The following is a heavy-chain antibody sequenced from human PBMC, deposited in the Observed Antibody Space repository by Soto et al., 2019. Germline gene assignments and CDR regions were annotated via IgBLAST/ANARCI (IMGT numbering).Heavy chain of an antibody. Sequence: QITLKESGPTLVKPTQTLTLTCTFSGFSLSTSGVGVAWIRQPPGKVLEWLALIYWDDDKRYRPSLETRLTVTKNNSKNQVVVSMTNMDSVDTATYYCAYLPCSGGSCSSFSYSGMDVWGQGTTVTVSS. J-gene: IGHJ6*02. V-gene: IGHV2-5*02. CDR2: IYWDDDK. D-gene: IGHD2-15*01. CDR1: GFSLSTSGVG. CDR3: AYLPCSGGSCSSFSYSGMDV.